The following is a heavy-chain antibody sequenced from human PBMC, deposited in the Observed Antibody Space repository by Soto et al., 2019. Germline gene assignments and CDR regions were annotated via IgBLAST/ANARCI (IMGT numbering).Heavy chain of an antibody. D-gene: IGHD1-26*01. V-gene: IGHV4-59*01. CDR1: GGSISSYY. CDR2: IYYSGST. J-gene: IGHJ6*02. Sequence: PSETLSLTCTVSGGSISSYYWSWIRQPPGKGLEWIGYIYYSGSTNYNPSLKSRVTISVDTSKNQFSLKLSSVTAADTAVYYCARDLVIPVGATSAYYGMDVWGQGTKVTVSS. CDR3: ARDLVIPVGATSAYYGMDV.